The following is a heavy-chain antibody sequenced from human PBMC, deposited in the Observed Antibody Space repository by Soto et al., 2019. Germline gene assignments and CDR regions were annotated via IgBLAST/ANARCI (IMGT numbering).Heavy chain of an antibody. V-gene: IGHV4-31*03. J-gene: IGHJ5*02. D-gene: IGHD3-9*01. Sequence: PSEILSLTCTVSGGSISSGGYYWSWIRQHPGKGLEWIGYIYYSGSTYYNPSLKSRVTISVDTSKNQFSLKLSSVTAADTAVYYCARVRRYDILTGSRWFDPWGQGTLVTSPQ. CDR3: ARVRRYDILTGSRWFDP. CDR1: GGSISSGGYY. CDR2: IYYSGST.